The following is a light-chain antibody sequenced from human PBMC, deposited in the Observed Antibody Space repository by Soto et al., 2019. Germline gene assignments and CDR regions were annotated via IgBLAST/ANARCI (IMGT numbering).Light chain of an antibody. CDR1: QSVSNNY. CDR2: DAS. J-gene: IGKJ5*01. V-gene: IGKV3-20*01. CDR3: QQYGNSPIT. Sequence: IVCTPSPSTLSFSARQRSTLFCRSSQSVSNNYLAWNQQKPGQTPRLLIYDASHRATGIPDRFSGSGSGTDFTLTISSLEPEDFAVYYCQQYGNSPITFGQGTRLEI.